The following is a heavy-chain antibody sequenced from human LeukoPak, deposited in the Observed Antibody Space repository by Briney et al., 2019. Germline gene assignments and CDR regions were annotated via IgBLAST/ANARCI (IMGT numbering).Heavy chain of an antibody. Sequence: GGSLRLSCAASGFTVSNAWMSWFRQAPGKGLEWVTSIWFDGSNIHYADSVKGRVIISRDNSKSALYLQMNSLRAEDTAIYYCARDSLPMAVTGPFDHWGQGALVTVSS. CDR1: GFTVSNAW. CDR2: IWFDGSNI. J-gene: IGHJ4*02. CDR3: ARDSLPMAVTGPFDH. V-gene: IGHV3-33*08. D-gene: IGHD6-19*01.